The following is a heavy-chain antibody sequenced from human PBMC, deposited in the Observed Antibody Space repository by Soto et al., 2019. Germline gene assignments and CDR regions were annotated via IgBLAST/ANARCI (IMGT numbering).Heavy chain of an antibody. V-gene: IGHV1-18*04. CDR3: ARHPVVDINRDSLDM. CDR1: GYTFSSFA. CDR2: ISGDNGNT. Sequence: QVHLVQSGAEVKTPGASVRVSCKTSGYTFSSFAVSWVRQAPGRGLERVGWISGDNGNTKYEKRIQDRLTLPTDPLTTTAYMELRSLKSDDTAVYYCARHPVVDINRDSLDMWGQGTMVTFAS. J-gene: IGHJ3*02. D-gene: IGHD3-16*02.